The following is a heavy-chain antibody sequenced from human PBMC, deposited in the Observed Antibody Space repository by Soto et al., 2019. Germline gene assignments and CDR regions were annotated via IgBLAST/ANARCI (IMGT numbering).Heavy chain of an antibody. CDR2: ISSSSSYI. J-gene: IGHJ4*02. CDR1: GFTFSSYS. CDR3: ARVLGYCSSTSCYAGGYFDY. V-gene: IGHV3-21*01. Sequence: SGGSLRLSCAASGFTFSSYSMNWVRQAPGKGLEWVSSISSSSSYIYYADSVKGRFTISRDNAKNSLYLQMNSLRAEDTAVYYCARVLGYCSSTSCYAGGYFDYWGQGTLVTVSS. D-gene: IGHD2-2*01.